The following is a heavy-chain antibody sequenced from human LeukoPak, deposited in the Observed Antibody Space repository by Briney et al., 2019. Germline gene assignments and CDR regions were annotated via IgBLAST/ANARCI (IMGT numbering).Heavy chain of an antibody. J-gene: IGHJ4*02. D-gene: IGHD3-10*01. V-gene: IGHV3-23*01. CDR3: ATTPLWFGELPDDY. Sequence: PGGPLRLSCAASGFTFSIYAVRGVRQAPGKWLEGVSAISGSGGSTYYADSVKGRFTISRDNSKNTLYLQMNSLRAEDTAVYYCATTPLWFGELPDDYWGQGTLVTVSS. CDR2: ISGSGGST. CDR1: GFTFSIYA.